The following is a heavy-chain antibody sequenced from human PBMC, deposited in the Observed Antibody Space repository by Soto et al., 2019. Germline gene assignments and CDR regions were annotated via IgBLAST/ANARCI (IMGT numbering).Heavy chain of an antibody. CDR2: INHSGTV. CDR3: ARAGAALVRGSIGGFDS. CDR1: GGAFNGYY. J-gene: IGHJ4*02. D-gene: IGHD3-10*01. Sequence: QVHLQQWGAGLLKPSETLSLTCAVNGGAFNGYYWTWIRQSPGKGLQWIGEINHSGTVDYNPSLKSRVTFSIDTSKKQFSLTLTSVTAADTAVYYCARAGAALVRGSIGGFDSCGEVTLVTVSS. V-gene: IGHV4-34*01.